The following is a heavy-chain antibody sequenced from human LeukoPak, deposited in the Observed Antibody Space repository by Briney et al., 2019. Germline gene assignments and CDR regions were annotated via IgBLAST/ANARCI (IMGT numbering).Heavy chain of an antibody. CDR1: GFIFSNYA. J-gene: IGHJ5*02. V-gene: IGHV3-23*01. D-gene: IGHD6-25*01. CDR2: VTGSGGGT. CDR3: AKGAASALVAWFDP. Sequence: GGSLSLSCAASGFIFSNYAMMWVRQAPGKGLEWVSSVTGSGGGTFYADSVKGRFTISRDNSQNTLYLQMNSLGAEDTAVYYCAKGAASALVAWFDPWGQGTLVTVSS.